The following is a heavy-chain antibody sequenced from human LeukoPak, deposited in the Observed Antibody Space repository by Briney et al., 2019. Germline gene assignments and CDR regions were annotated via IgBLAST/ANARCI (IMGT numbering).Heavy chain of an antibody. D-gene: IGHD3-9*01. CDR2: ISSSGSTI. V-gene: IGHV3-48*03. J-gene: IGHJ5*02. CDR1: GFTFSSYE. Sequence: GGSLRLSCAASGFTFSSYEMNWVRQAPGKGLEWVSYISSSGSTIYYADSVKGRFTISRDNAKNSLYLQMNSLRAEDTAVYYCARSYYDILTGYYVSRQPLDTWGQGTLVTVSS. CDR3: ARSYYDILTGYYVSRQPLDT.